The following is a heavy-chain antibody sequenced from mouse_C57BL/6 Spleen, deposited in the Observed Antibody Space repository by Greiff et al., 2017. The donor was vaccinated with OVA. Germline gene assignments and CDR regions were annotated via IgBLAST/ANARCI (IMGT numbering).Heavy chain of an antibody. J-gene: IGHJ4*01. Sequence: EVKLQESGPGLVKPSQSLSLTCSVTGYSITSGYYWNWIRQFPGNKLEWMGYISYDGSNNYNPSLKNRISITRDTSKNQFFLKLNSVTTEDTATYYCARDDGNYHYYAMDYWGQGTSVTVSS. CDR3: ARDDGNYHYYAMDY. D-gene: IGHD2-1*01. CDR1: GYSITSGYY. CDR2: ISYDGSN. V-gene: IGHV3-6*01.